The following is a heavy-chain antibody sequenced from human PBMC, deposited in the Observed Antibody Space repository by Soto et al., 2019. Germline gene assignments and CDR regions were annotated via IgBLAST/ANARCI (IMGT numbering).Heavy chain of an antibody. CDR1: GLTVSSEN. CDR2: IYSGGST. CDR3: VRERIVATITETFDI. J-gene: IGHJ3*02. D-gene: IGHD5-12*01. Sequence: EVQLVESGGGLVHPGGSLRLSCAASGLTVSSENMNWVRQAPGEGLEWVSVIYSGGSTFYADSVKGRFTISRDISKNTLYLQMNSLRAEDAAIYYCVRERIVATITETFDIWGQGTMVTVSS. V-gene: IGHV3-66*01.